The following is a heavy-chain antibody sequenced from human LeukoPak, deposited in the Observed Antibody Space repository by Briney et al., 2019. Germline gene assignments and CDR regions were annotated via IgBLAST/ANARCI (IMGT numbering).Heavy chain of an antibody. CDR1: GGSISSGGYY. V-gene: IGHV4-31*03. CDR3: ASPAPNYYGSGSYYNPTYGMDV. D-gene: IGHD3-10*01. CDR2: IYYSGST. Sequence: SETLSLTCTVSGGSISSGGYYWSWIRQHPGKGLEWIGYIYYSGSTYYNPSLKSRVTISVDTSKNQFSLKLSSVTAADTAVYYCASPAPNYYGSGSYYNPTYGMDVWGQGTTVTVSS. J-gene: IGHJ6*02.